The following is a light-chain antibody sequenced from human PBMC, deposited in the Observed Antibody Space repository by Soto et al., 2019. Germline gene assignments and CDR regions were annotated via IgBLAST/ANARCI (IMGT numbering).Light chain of an antibody. CDR1: QSISSW. CDR2: KAS. CDR3: QQYNKFSPT. J-gene: IGKJ1*01. V-gene: IGKV1-5*03. Sequence: DIQMTQSPSTLSASVGDRVTITCRASQSISSWLAWYQQKPGKAPKLLIYKASSLESGVPSRFSGSGSGTEFTFTISSLQPEDFATYYCQQYNKFSPTFGQGTKVDI.